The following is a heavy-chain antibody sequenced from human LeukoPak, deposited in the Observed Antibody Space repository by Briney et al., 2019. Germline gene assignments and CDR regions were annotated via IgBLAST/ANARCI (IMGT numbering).Heavy chain of an antibody. Sequence: RRASVKVSCKASGYTFTSYYMHWVRQAPGQGLEWMGIINPSGGSTSYAQKFQGRVTVTRDTSTSTVYMELSSLRSEDTAVYYCARDELWFGELSGYYYYGMDVWGQGTTVTVSS. J-gene: IGHJ6*02. CDR3: ARDELWFGELSGYYYYGMDV. CDR2: INPSGGST. CDR1: GYTFTSYY. D-gene: IGHD3-10*01. V-gene: IGHV1-46*01.